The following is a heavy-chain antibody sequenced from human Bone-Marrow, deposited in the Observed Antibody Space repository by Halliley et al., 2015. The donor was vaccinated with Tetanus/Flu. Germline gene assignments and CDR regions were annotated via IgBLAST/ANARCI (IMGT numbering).Heavy chain of an antibody. V-gene: IGHV4-31*02. J-gene: IGHJ4*02. D-gene: IGHD3-10*01. Sequence: LRLSCAVSGFSIGSGGYYWSWIRQHPGKGLEWIGYIYYSGTTYYNPSLKSRLTISVDTSKNQLTLKLNSVTAADTAVYFCARGHSYGSGSYYAQDWGQGTLVTVSS. CDR3: ARGHSYGSGSYYAQD. CDR2: IYYSGTT. CDR1: GFSIGSGGYY.